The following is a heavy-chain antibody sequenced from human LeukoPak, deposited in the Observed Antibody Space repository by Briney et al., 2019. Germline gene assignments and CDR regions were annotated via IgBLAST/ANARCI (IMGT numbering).Heavy chain of an antibody. D-gene: IGHD3-16*01. J-gene: IGHJ5*02. CDR2: IGSGADL. CDR1: GFAFGVHA. CDR3: AKDWTPHNRVYDCLDA. V-gene: IGHV3-23*01. Sequence: GGSLRLSCVGSGFAFGVHAMSWVRQAPGKGPEWVATIGSGADLFYAESVKGRFTISRDDPRNTVWLQMNSLRAEDTAQYYCAKDWTPHNRVYDCLDAWGQGTQVTVSS.